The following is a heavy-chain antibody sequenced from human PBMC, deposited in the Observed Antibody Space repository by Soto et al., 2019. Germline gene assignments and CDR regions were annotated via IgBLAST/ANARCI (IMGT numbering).Heavy chain of an antibody. CDR2: ISDTGGDS. D-gene: IGHD1-1*01. Sequence: GGSLRLSCEAPGFTFINYAMSWFRQSPGKGLEWVSSISDTGGDSYYADSMDGRFTVSRDNSKNTLYLQINSLRAEDTAIYYCVRDLYRSATMPCLDHWGQGALVTVSS. CDR1: GFTFINYA. J-gene: IGHJ4*02. CDR3: VRDLYRSATMPCLDH. V-gene: IGHV3-23*01.